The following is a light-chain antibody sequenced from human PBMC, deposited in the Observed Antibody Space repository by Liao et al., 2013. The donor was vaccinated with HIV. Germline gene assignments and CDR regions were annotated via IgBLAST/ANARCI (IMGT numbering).Light chain of an antibody. CDR2: QDS. V-gene: IGLV3-1*01. CDR3: QAWDSSTDV. J-gene: IGLJ1*01. CDR1: KLGDKY. Sequence: SYELTQPPSVSVSPGQTASITCSGDKLGDKYACWYQQKPGQSPVLVIYQDSKRPSGIPERFSGSNSGNTATLTISGTQAMDEADYYCQAWDSSTDVFGTGTNGHRP.